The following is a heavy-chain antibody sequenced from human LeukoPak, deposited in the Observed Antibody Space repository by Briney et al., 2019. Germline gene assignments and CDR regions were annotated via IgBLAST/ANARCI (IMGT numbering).Heavy chain of an antibody. CDR1: GCTFTSYA. CDR2: INAGNGNT. Sequence: GASVNVSCKASGCTFTSYAMHWVGQAPAQRLEWMGWINAGNGNTKYSQKFQGRVTITRDTSASTAYMELSSLRSEDTAVYYCARDKGRGVWFGESPIDYWGQGTLVTVSS. J-gene: IGHJ4*02. D-gene: IGHD3-10*01. V-gene: IGHV1-3*01. CDR3: ARDKGRGVWFGESPIDY.